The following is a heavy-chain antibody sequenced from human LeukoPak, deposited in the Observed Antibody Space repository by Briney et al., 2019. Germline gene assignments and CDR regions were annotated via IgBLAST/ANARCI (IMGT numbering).Heavy chain of an antibody. CDR3: ARGIVGATTSHAFDI. V-gene: IGHV1-18*01. Sequence: GASVKVSCKASGYTFTSYGISWVRQAPGQGLEWMGWISAYNGNTNYAQKLQGRVTITADKSTSTAYMELSSLRSEDTAVYYCARGIVGATTSHAFDIWGQGTMVTVSS. CDR1: GYTFTSYG. CDR2: ISAYNGNT. D-gene: IGHD1-26*01. J-gene: IGHJ3*02.